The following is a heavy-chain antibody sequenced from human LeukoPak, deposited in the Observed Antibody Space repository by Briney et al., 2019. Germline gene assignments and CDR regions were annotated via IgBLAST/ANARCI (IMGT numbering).Heavy chain of an antibody. CDR1: GFTFSSYS. Sequence: KPGGSLRLSCAASGFTFSSYSMNWVRQAPGKGLEWVSSISSSSSYIYYADSVKGRFTTSRDNAKNSLYLQMNSLRAEDTAVYYCARDNNYGGYDSCFAYWGQGTLVTVSS. V-gene: IGHV3-21*01. CDR3: ARDNNYGGYDSCFAY. CDR2: ISSSSSYI. D-gene: IGHD5-12*01. J-gene: IGHJ4*02.